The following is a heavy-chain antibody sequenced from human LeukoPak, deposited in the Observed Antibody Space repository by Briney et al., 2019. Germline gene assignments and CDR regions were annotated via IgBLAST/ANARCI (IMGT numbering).Heavy chain of an antibody. D-gene: IGHD3-10*01. CDR1: GASISGSGYY. Sequence: TSETLSLTCTVSGASISGSGYYWGWIRQPPGKGLEWIGNIYDSGSTYYNASLQSRVTISIDTSKNQFSLKLSSVTAADTAVYYRARGGPTYYYGSGSPNPFDPWGQGTLVTVSS. CDR2: IYDSGST. CDR3: ARGGPTYYYGSGSPNPFDP. J-gene: IGHJ5*02. V-gene: IGHV4-39*07.